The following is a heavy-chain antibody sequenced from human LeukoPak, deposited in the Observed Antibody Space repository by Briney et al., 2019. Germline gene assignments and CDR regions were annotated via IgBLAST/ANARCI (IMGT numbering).Heavy chain of an antibody. D-gene: IGHD1-26*01. V-gene: IGHV4-59*01. CDR3: ARDGRISPYAGMDV. Sequence: SETLSLTCTVSGGSMNHYYWSWVRQPPGKGLEWIGYIYYTGYTDYNPSLKSRVTISVDTSKNQFSLQLSSVTAADTALYYCARDGRISPYAGMDVWGQGTSVTVSS. CDR2: IYYTGYT. CDR1: GGSMNHYY. J-gene: IGHJ6*02.